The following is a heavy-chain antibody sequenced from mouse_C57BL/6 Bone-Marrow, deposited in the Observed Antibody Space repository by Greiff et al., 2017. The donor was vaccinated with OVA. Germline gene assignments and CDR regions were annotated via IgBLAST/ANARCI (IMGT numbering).Heavy chain of an antibody. CDR1: GFSLTSYG. CDR2: IWSGGST. J-gene: IGHJ1*03. Sequence: QVQLKESGPGLVQPSQSLSITCTVSGFSLTSYGVPWVRQPPGQGLEWLGVIWSGGSTDYNAAFISRLSISKDNSKSLVFFKMNSLQADDTAIYYGAKKGPYWYFDVWGTGTTVTVSS. V-gene: IGHV2-4*01. D-gene: IGHD3-3*01. CDR3: AKKGPYWYFDV.